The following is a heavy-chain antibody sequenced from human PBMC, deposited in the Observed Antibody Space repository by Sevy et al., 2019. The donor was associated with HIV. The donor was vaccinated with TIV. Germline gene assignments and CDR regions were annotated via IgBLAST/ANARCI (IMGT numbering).Heavy chain of an antibody. D-gene: IGHD4-17*01. Sequence: GGSLRLSCAASGFTFSSYAMHWVRQAPGKGLEWVAVISYDGSNKYYADSVKGRFTISRDNSKNTLYLQMNSLRAEDTAVYYCARDISRGYGDYEGIDPWGQGTLVTVSS. CDR2: ISYDGSNK. V-gene: IGHV3-30-3*01. CDR1: GFTFSSYA. CDR3: ARDISRGYGDYEGIDP. J-gene: IGHJ5*02.